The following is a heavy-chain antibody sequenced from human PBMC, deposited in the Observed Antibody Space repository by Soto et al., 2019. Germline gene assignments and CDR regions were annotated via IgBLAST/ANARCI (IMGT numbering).Heavy chain of an antibody. CDR2: IIPIFGTA. CDR3: AKGSGSYYNDYYYGMDV. D-gene: IGHD3-10*01. V-gene: IGHV1-69*01. J-gene: IGHJ6*02. Sequence: QVQLVQSGAEVKKPGSSVKVSCKASGGTFSSYAIIWVRQAPGQGLEWMGGIIPIFGTANYAQKFQGRVTITADESTSTAYMELSSLRSEDTAVYYCAKGSGSYYNDYYYGMDVWGQGTTVTVSS. CDR1: GGTFSSYA.